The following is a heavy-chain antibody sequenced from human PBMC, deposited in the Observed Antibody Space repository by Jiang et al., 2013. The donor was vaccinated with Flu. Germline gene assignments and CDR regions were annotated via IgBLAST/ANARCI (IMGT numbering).Heavy chain of an antibody. D-gene: IGHD2-2*01. Sequence: WPGLVKPSQTLSLTCTVSGGSISSGGYYWSWIRQHPGKGLEWIGYIYYSGSTYYNPSLKSRVTISVDTSKKQFSLKLSPVTAADTAVYYCAKTHPARYFDLWGRGTLVTVSS. CDR1: GGSISSGGYY. V-gene: IGHV4-31*03. CDR2: IYYSGST. CDR3: AKTHPARYFDL. J-gene: IGHJ2*01.